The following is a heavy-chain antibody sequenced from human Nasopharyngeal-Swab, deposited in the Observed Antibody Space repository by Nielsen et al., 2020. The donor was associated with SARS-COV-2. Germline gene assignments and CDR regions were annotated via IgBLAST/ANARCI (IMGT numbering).Heavy chain of an antibody. D-gene: IGHD3-3*01. CDR1: GGSISGDNW. V-gene: IGHV4-4*02. CDR3: ARILTIFGVVASYYFDY. Sequence: SETLSLTCAVSGGSISGDNWWSWVRQPPGKGLEWIAEISHTGRTTYNWSLRSRLTISVDTSKNQFSLKLSSVTAADTAVYYCARILTIFGVVASYYFDYWGQGTLVTVSS. CDR2: ISHTGRT. J-gene: IGHJ4*02.